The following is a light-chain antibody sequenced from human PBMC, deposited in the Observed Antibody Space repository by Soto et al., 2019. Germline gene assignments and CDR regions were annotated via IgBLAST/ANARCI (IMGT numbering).Light chain of an antibody. CDR2: GVS. Sequence: QSVLPQPASGSGSPGQPITISCSGTRXHIGRYNYVASYPQFPGNTPNILIYGVSHRPPQASSRFAGSKSGNTASLTIPRLQADDEADYLCISYTGSLTSYVLRRGTQ. V-gene: IGLV2-14*01. J-gene: IGLJ1*01. CDR1: RXHIGRYNY. CDR3: ISYTGSLTSYV.